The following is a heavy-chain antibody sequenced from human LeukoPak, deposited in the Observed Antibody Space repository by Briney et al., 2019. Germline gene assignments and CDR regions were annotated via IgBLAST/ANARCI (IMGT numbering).Heavy chain of an antibody. CDR2: INPNSGGT. CDR3: ARAGRSSIAARDNWFDP. J-gene: IGHJ5*02. CDR1: GGTFNSYA. D-gene: IGHD6-6*01. V-gene: IGHV1-2*02. Sequence: ASVKVSCKASGGTFNSYAISWVRQAPGQGLEWMGRINPNSGGTNYAQKFQGRVTMTRDTSISTAYMELSRLRSDDTAVYYCARAGRSSIAARDNWFDPWGQGTLVTVSS.